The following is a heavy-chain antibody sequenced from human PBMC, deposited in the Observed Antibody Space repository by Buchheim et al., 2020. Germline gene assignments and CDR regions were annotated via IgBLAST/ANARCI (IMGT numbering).Heavy chain of an antibody. CDR1: GLTFSGYG. Sequence: EVQVVESGGGLVQPGGSLRLSCAASGLTFSGYGMNWVRQAPGKGLEWVSYIDSGLYTNYADSVKGRFTISRDNAKNSLYLQMNSLRAEDTAVYYCARGYSLPVALSRRYYYYYMDVWGKGTT. CDR3: ARGYSLPVALSRRYYYYYMDV. V-gene: IGHV3-48*04. J-gene: IGHJ6*03. CDR2: IDSGLYT. D-gene: IGHD1-14*01.